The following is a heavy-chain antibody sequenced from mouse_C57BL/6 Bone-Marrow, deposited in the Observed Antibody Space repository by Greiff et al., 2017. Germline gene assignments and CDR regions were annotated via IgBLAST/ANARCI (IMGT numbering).Heavy chain of an antibody. Sequence: EVKLMESGPELVKPGASVKISCKASGYSFTGYYMNWVKQSPEKSLEWIGEINPSTGGTTYNQKFKAKATLTVDKSSSTAYMQLKSLTSEDSAVYYCARIYDGYLAWFAYWGQGTLVTVSA. J-gene: IGHJ3*01. CDR2: INPSTGGT. V-gene: IGHV1-42*01. CDR1: GYSFTGYY. CDR3: ARIYDGYLAWFAY. D-gene: IGHD2-3*01.